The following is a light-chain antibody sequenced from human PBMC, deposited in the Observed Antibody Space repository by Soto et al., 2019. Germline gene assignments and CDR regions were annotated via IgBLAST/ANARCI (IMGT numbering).Light chain of an antibody. CDR3: QQLNSYPLT. J-gene: IGKJ3*01. Sequence: DIQLTQSPSFLSASVGDRVTITCRASQGISSYLGWYQQKPVKAPKLLIYAASTLESGVPSRFSGSGSGTEFTLTISSLQPEDFATYYCQQLNSYPLTFGPGTKVDIK. CDR2: AAS. CDR1: QGISSY. V-gene: IGKV1-9*01.